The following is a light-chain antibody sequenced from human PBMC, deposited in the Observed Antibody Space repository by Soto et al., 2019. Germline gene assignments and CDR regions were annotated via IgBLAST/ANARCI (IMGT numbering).Light chain of an antibody. Sequence: SYELAQPPSVSVAPGQTATITCGGDNIGTKNVHWYQQKPGQAPVLVVYDDSDRPSGIPERFSGSKSGNTATLTISGVEVGDEADYHCQVWDSSSDHPVLFGGGTKVTVL. J-gene: IGLJ2*01. CDR1: NIGTKN. V-gene: IGLV3-21*02. CDR3: QVWDSSSDHPVL. CDR2: DDS.